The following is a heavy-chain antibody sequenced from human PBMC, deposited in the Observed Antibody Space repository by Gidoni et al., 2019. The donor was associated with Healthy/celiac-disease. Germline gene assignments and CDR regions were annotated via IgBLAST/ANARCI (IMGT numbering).Heavy chain of an antibody. D-gene: IGHD5-12*01. Sequence: QVQLQESGPGLVKPSQTLSLTCTVSGGSISRVSYYLSWIRQPAGKGLEWIGRIYTSGSPNYNPSLKSRVTISVDTSKNQFSLKLSSVTAADTAVYYCAGGSGYDRYFDYWGQGTLVTVSS. CDR1: GGSISRVSYY. CDR2: IYTSGSP. J-gene: IGHJ4*02. V-gene: IGHV4-61*02. CDR3: AGGSGYDRYFDY.